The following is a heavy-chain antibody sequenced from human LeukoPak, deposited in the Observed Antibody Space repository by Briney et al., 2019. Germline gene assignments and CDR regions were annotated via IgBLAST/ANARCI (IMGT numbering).Heavy chain of an antibody. CDR3: ARHNYGDLVKHYYYYGMDV. V-gene: IGHV5-51*01. D-gene: IGHD4-17*01. CDR1: GYRFTSYW. Sequence: GESLKISCKGSGYRFTSYWIGWVRQVPGKGLEWMGIIYPDDSDTKYSPSFQGQVTISVDKSISTAYLQWSSLKASDTAMYYCARHNYGDLVKHYYYYGMDVWGQGATVTVSS. J-gene: IGHJ6*02. CDR2: IYPDDSDT.